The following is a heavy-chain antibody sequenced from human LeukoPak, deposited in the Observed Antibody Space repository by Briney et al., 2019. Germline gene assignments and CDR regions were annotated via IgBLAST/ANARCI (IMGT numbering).Heavy chain of an antibody. D-gene: IGHD2-8*01. V-gene: IGHV3-30*03. CDR2: IAYDGSNK. CDR1: GFTFSNYG. Sequence: GRSLRLSCAASGFTFSNYGMHWVRQAPGKGLEWVAVIAYDGSNKYYADSVKGRFTISRDNSKNTLYLQMNSLRAEDTAVYYCARQMAYWGQGTLVTVSS. J-gene: IGHJ4*02. CDR3: ARQMAY.